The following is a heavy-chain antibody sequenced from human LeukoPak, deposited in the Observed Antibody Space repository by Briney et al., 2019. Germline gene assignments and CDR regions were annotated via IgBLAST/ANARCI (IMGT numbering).Heavy chain of an antibody. Sequence: GRSLRLSCAASGFTFSNYAMHWARQAPGKGLEWVAFISHDRSNNCHADSVKGRFTISRDNSKNTLYLQMNSLTDEDTAVYYCARDLSGSYMSDYWGQGTLVTVSS. CDR1: GFTFSNYA. CDR3: ARDLSGSYMSDY. CDR2: ISHDRSNN. D-gene: IGHD3-10*01. V-gene: IGHV3-30-3*01. J-gene: IGHJ4*02.